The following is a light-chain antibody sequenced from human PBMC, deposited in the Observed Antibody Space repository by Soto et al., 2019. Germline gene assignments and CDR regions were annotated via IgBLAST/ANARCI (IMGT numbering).Light chain of an antibody. CDR3: QQLASSIPHT. CDR2: GTS. V-gene: IGKV3-20*01. J-gene: IGKJ2*01. Sequence: EIVMTQSPGTLSLSPGERATISCRASQVIGSRYLAWYHQKSGQAPRLLIYGTSSRATGIPDRFSGSGSGTHFTLTISSLEPEDCGVYYCQQLASSIPHTFGQGTKLEIK. CDR1: QVIGSRY.